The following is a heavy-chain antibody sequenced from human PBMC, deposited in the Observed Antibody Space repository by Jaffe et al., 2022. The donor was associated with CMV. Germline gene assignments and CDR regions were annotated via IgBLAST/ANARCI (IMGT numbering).Heavy chain of an antibody. D-gene: IGHD3-10*01. Sequence: QVQLQQWGAGLLKPSETLSLTCAVYGGSFSGYYWSWIRQPPGKGLEWIGEINHSGSTNYNPSLKSRVTISVDTSKNQFSLKLSSVTAADTAVYYCARLAGTRLLWFGEPWTAYDAFDIWGQGTMVTVSS. J-gene: IGHJ3*02. CDR3: ARLAGTRLLWFGEPWTAYDAFDI. CDR2: INHSGST. CDR1: GGSFSGYY. V-gene: IGHV4-34*01.